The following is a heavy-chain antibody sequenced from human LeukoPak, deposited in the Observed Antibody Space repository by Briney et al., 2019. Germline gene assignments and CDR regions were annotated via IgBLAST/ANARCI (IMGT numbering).Heavy chain of an antibody. V-gene: IGHV3-30*02. Sequence: GGSLRLSCAASGFTFSSYGMHWVRQAPGKGLEWVAFIRYDGSNKYYADSVKGRFTISRDNSKNTLYLQMNSLRAEDTAVYYCAKGEQQLVHDAFDIWGQGTMVTVSS. D-gene: IGHD6-13*01. CDR1: GFTFSSYG. CDR3: AKGEQQLVHDAFDI. J-gene: IGHJ3*02. CDR2: IRYDGSNK.